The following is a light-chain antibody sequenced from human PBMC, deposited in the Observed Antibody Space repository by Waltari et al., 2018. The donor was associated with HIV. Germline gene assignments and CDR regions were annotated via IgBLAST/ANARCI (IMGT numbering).Light chain of an antibody. CDR1: KLGDKY. J-gene: IGLJ2*01. CDR2: QDT. CDR3: QAWDNSTVV. Sequence: SYELTQSPSVSVSPGQTASITCSGDKLGDKYACWYQQKPGQSPVLVIYQDTKRPSGIPERFSGSNSGNTATLTISGTQAMDEADYYCQAWDNSTVVFGGGTKLTVL. V-gene: IGLV3-1*01.